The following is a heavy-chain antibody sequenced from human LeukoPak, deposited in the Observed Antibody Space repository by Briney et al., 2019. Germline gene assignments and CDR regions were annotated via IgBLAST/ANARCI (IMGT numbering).Heavy chain of an antibody. D-gene: IGHD3-3*01. CDR2: IYYSGST. CDR1: GGSISSGDYY. V-gene: IGHV4-30-4*08. J-gene: IGHJ4*02. CDR3: AGTYYDFTSPFDY. Sequence: SQTLSLTCTVSGGSISSGDYYWSWVRQPPGKGLEWIGYIYYSGSTYYNPSLKSRVTISVDTSKNQFSLKLSSVTAADTAVYYCAGTYYDFTSPFDYWGQGTLVTVSS.